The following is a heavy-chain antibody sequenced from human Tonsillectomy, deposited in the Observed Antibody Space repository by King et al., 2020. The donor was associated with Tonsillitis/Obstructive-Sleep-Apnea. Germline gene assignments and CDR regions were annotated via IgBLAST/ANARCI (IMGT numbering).Heavy chain of an antibody. CDR1: GFTFSTYG. CDR3: VRAREVNFDC. D-gene: IGHD3-3*01. Sequence: VQLVESGGGVVQPGRSLRVSCAASGFTFSTYGMHWVRQAPGKGLEWVAVIWYDGSNKYYTDSVKGRFTISRDNSKNTLYLKMHSLRAEDTAVYYCVRAREVNFDCWGQGTLGTVSS. J-gene: IGHJ4*02. CDR2: IWYDGSNK. V-gene: IGHV3-33*01.